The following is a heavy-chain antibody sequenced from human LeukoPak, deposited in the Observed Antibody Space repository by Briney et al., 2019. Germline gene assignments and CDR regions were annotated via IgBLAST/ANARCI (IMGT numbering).Heavy chain of an antibody. CDR3: ARRYYYGSGRGLAYFDY. D-gene: IGHD3-10*01. Sequence: SETLSLTCTVSGGSISSYYWTWIRQPPGKGLEWIGYVYYSGSTKYNPSLKSRVTISVDTSKNQFSLKLSSVTAADTAVYYCARRYYYGSGRGLAYFDYWGQGTLVTVSS. J-gene: IGHJ4*02. V-gene: IGHV4-59*01. CDR2: VYYSGST. CDR1: GGSISSYY.